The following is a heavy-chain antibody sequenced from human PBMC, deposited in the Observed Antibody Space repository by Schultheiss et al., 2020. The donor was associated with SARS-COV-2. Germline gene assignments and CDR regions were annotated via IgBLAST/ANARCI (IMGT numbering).Heavy chain of an antibody. CDR2: VSSDGYST. CDR1: GFTFSGSA. V-gene: IGHV3-74*01. Sequence: GGSLRLSCAASGFTFSGSAMHWVRQVPGKGPVWVSRVSSDGYSTTYADFVKGRFTISRDNARNTLFLQLNSLRGEDTAVYYCARSLTGASWFDPWGQGTLVTVSS. J-gene: IGHJ5*02. CDR3: ARSLTGASWFDP. D-gene: IGHD7-27*01.